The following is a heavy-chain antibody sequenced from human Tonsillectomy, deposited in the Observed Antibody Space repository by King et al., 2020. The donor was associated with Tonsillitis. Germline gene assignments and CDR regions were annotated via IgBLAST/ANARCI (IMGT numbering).Heavy chain of an antibody. CDR3: AKIGTAYGAFDI. CDR2: ISPNSGGT. V-gene: IGHV1-2*02. Sequence: QLVQSGAEVKKPGASVKVSCKASGYTFTGYHMHWVRQARGQGREWMGWISPNSGGTNYAQMFQGRVTMTRDTSITTAYMELSGLRSDDTAVYYCAKIGTAYGAFDIWGQGTMVTVSS. CDR1: GYTFTGYH. D-gene: IGHD3-10*01. J-gene: IGHJ3*02.